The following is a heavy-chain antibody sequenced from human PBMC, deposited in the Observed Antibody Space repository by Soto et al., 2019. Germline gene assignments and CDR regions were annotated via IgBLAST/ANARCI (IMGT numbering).Heavy chain of an antibody. CDR2: IWYDGSNK. D-gene: IGHD1-26*01. CDR3: ARDLYSGYYTYRDV. J-gene: IGHJ6*03. Sequence: PGGSLRLSCAASGSTFSSYGMHWVRQAPGKGLEWVAVIWYDGSNKYYADSVKGRFTISRDNSKNTLYLQMNSLRAEDTAVYYWARDLYSGYYTYRDVGGKGTRFTVS. CDR1: GSTFSSYG. V-gene: IGHV3-33*01.